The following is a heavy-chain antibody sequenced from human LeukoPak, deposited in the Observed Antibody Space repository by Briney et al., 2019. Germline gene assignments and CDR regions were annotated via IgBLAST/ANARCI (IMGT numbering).Heavy chain of an antibody. Sequence: KPSETLSLTCTVSGGSISSYYWCWIRQPPGKGLVWIGYIYYRESTTYTPSLKSRVTISVDTSKTQLSLKLSSVTAADTAVYYCARSSSSWDSDAFDIWGQGTMVTVSS. J-gene: IGHJ3*02. V-gene: IGHV4-59*01. D-gene: IGHD6-13*01. CDR3: ARSSSSWDSDAFDI. CDR2: IYYREST. CDR1: GGSISSYY.